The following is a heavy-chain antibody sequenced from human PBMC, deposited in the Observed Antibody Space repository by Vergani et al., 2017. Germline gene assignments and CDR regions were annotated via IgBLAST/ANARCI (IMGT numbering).Heavy chain of an antibody. CDR2: IDHTGRP. Sequence: QVQLQQWGGGLLKPSETLSLTCVVNGGSFTSYHWTWIRQSPGEGLEWVGDIDHTGRPDYNPSLISRLTMSVDKSRNQLSLTLNSVTATDTAIYFCARVNTETNGHLYYCYYMDVWGQGTAVTVS. CDR1: GGSFTSYH. V-gene: IGHV4-34*01. D-gene: IGHD4-11*01. CDR3: ARVNTETNGHLYYCYYMDV. J-gene: IGHJ6*03.